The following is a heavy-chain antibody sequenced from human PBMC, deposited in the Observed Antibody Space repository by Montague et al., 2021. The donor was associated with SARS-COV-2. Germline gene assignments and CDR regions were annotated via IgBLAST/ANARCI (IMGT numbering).Heavy chain of an antibody. Sequence: SLRLSCAASGFALSDYYMAWIRQAPGKGLEWLAYISHSSNTIAYADSVKGRFTISRDNTNNSVHLHMSNLRVEDTAVYYCARPTIFLYESSGYNSNWGQGALVTVTS. CDR2: ISHSSNTI. V-gene: IGHV3-11*01. CDR3: ARPTIFLYESSGYNSN. D-gene: IGHD3-22*01. CDR1: GFALSDYY. J-gene: IGHJ4*02.